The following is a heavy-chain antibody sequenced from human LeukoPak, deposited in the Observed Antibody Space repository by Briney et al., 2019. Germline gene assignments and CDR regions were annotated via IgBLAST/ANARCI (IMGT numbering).Heavy chain of an antibody. CDR3: ARGSGWSRDIYYFDY. CDR1: GYTFTSYY. Sequence: ASVKVSCKASGYTFTSYYMHWVRQAPGQGLEWMGLINPSGGSTSYAQKFQGRVTMTRDMSTSTVYMELSSLRSEDTAAYYCARGSGWSRDIYYFDYWGQGTLVTVSS. CDR2: INPSGGST. V-gene: IGHV1-46*01. D-gene: IGHD6-19*01. J-gene: IGHJ4*02.